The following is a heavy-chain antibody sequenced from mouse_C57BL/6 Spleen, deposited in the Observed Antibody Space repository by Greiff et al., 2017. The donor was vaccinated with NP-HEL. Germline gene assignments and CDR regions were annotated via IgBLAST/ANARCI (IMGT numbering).Heavy chain of an antibody. V-gene: IGHV5-16*01. CDR2: INYDGSST. D-gene: IGHD2-3*01. Sequence: EVQLVESEGGLVQPGSSMKLSCTASGFTFSDYYMAWVRQAPEKGLEWVANINYDGSSTYYLDSLKSRFIISRDNAKNILYLQMSSLKSEDTATYYCALYDGYSFAYWGQGTLVTVSA. CDR1: GFTFSDYY. CDR3: ALYDGYSFAY. J-gene: IGHJ3*01.